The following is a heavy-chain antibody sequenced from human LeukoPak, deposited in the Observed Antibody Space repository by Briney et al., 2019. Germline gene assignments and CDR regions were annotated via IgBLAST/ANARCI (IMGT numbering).Heavy chain of an antibody. J-gene: IGHJ4*02. CDR3: ASQYYYDSSGHYREHDY. CDR2: IRYDGSNK. CDR1: GFTFSSYG. D-gene: IGHD3-22*01. V-gene: IGHV3-30*02. Sequence: GGSLRLSCAASGFTFSSYGMHWVRQAPGKGLEWVAFIRYDGSNKYYADSVKGRFTISRDNSKNTLYLQMNSLRAEDTAVYYCASQYYYDSSGHYREHDYWGQGTLVTVSS.